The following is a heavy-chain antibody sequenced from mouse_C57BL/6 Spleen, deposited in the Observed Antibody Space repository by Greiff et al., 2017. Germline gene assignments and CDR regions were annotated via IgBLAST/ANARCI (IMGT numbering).Heavy chain of an antibody. CDR3: ARKYYGSSLDY. J-gene: IGHJ2*01. D-gene: IGHD1-1*01. CDR2: INPNNGGT. Sequence: EVQLVESGPELVKPGASVKMSCKASGYTFTDYNMHWVKQSHGKSLEWIGYINPNNGGTSYNQKFKGKATLTVNKSSSTAYMELRSLTSEDSAVYYCARKYYGSSLDYWGQGTTLTVSS. V-gene: IGHV1-22*01. CDR1: GYTFTDYN.